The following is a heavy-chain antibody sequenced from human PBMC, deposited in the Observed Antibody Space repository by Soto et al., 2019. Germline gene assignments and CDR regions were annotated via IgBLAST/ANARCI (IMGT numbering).Heavy chain of an antibody. V-gene: IGHV1-69*13. D-gene: IGHD1-7*01. Sequence: ASVKVSCKASGGTFSSYAISWVRQAPGQGLEWMGGIIPIYGTANYAQKFQGRVTITADASTSTAYMELRSLRSDDTAVYYCARDRAQIIRNSRALDYWGQGTLVTVSS. J-gene: IGHJ4*02. CDR2: IIPIYGTA. CDR1: GGTFSSYA. CDR3: ARDRAQIIRNSRALDY.